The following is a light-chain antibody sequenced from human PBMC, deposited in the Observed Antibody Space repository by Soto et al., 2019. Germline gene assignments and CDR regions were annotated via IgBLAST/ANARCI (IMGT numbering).Light chain of an antibody. Sequence: SYELTQPPSVSVAPGKTATITCGGDKVGTKKVHWYQQKPGQAPVLVIFYDTDRPSGIPERFSGSKSGNTATLTISRVAVGDEADYSCQVWDPTDDHVGVFGGGTKVTVL. J-gene: IGLJ2*01. CDR3: QVWDPTDDHVGV. CDR1: KVGTKK. V-gene: IGLV3-21*04. CDR2: YDT.